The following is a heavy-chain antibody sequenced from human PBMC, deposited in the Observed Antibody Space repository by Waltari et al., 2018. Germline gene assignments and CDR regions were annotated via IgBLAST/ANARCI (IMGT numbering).Heavy chain of an antibody. Sequence: VQLQESGPELVKPSETLSLPCTLSGAFLSNYHLTCIRQAPGKGLEWIAYLRNTGGTKVTPSLQSRVTVSAVTSKKQFSLGLTSVTAADTAVYYCARLPTKYYDSLGWGFFDQWGQGILVTVSS. CDR1: GAFLSNYH. D-gene: IGHD3-22*01. J-gene: IGHJ4*02. CDR3: ARLPTKYYDSLGWGFFDQ. CDR2: LRNTGGT. V-gene: IGHV4-59*08.